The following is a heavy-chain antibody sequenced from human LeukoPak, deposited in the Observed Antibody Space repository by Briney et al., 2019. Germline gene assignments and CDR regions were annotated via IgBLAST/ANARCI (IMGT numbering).Heavy chain of an antibody. Sequence: SETLSLTCAVYGGSFSGYYWSWIRQPPGKGLEWIGEINHSGSTNYNPSLKSRVTISVDTSKNQFSLELSSVTAADTAVYYCARAYYDFWSGYSRPNWFDPWGQGTLVTVSS. CDR1: GGSFSGYY. V-gene: IGHV4-34*01. J-gene: IGHJ5*02. CDR2: INHSGST. D-gene: IGHD3-3*01. CDR3: ARAYYDFWSGYSRPNWFDP.